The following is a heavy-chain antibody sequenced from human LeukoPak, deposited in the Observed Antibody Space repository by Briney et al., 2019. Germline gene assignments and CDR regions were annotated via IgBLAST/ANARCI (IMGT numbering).Heavy chain of an antibody. V-gene: IGHV1-69*06. J-gene: IGHJ4*02. Sequence: SVKVSCKASGGTFSSYAISWVRQAPGHGLEWRGGIIPIFGTANYAQKFQGRVTITADKSTSTAYMELSSLRSEDTAVYYCARHSIAAAGDIDYWGQGTLVTVSS. CDR1: GGTFSSYA. CDR2: IIPIFGTA. CDR3: ARHSIAAAGDIDY. D-gene: IGHD6-13*01.